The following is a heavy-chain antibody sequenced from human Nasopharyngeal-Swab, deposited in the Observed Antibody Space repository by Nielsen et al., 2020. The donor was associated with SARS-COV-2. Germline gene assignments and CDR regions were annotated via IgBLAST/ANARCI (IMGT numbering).Heavy chain of an antibody. V-gene: IGHV1-8*01. CDR2: MNPNSGNT. Sequence: ASVKVSCKASGYAFTSYDINWVRQATGQGLEWMGWMNPNSGNTGYAQKFQGRVTMTRSTSISTAHMELSSLRSEDTAVYYCARGLYSSGFSYYYYGMDVWGQGTTVTVSS. CDR3: ARGLYSSGFSYYYYGMDV. CDR1: GYAFTSYD. J-gene: IGHJ6*02. D-gene: IGHD6-19*01.